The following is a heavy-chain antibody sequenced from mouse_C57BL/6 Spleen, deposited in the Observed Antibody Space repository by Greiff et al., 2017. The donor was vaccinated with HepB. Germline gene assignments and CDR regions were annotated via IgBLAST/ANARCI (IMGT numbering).Heavy chain of an antibody. J-gene: IGHJ4*01. CDR1: GFTFSSYA. CDR2: ISDGGSYT. D-gene: IGHD5-1*01. Sequence: EVNVVESGGGLVKPGGSLKLSCAASGFTFSSYAMSWVRQTPEKRLEWVATISDGGSYTYYPDNVKGRFTISRDNAKNNLYLQMSHLKSEDTAMYYCARDIEYASMDYWGQGTSVTVSS. V-gene: IGHV5-4*01. CDR3: ARDIEYASMDY.